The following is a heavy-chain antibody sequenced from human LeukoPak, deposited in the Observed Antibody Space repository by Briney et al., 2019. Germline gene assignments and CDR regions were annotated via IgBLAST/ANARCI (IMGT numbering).Heavy chain of an antibody. D-gene: IGHD6-6*01. CDR3: ARVSPARIAAPRDY. CDR1: GFTFSSYW. V-gene: IGHV3-7*01. J-gene: IGHJ4*02. CDR2: IKQDGSEK. Sequence: PGGSLRLSCAASGFTFSSYWMSWVRQAPGKGLEWVANIKQDGSEKYYVDSVKGRFTISRDNAKNSLYLQMNSLRAEDTAVYYCARVSPARIAAPRDYWGQGTLVTVSS.